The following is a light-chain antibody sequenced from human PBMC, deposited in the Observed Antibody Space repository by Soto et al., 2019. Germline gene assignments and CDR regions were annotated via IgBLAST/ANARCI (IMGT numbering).Light chain of an antibody. Sequence: DIELTQSPASLSASVGDRVTITCRASQSISSYLNWYQQKPGKAPKLLIYGASNWQRGVPSRFSGSGSGTDFTLSISSLQPEDFAAFYCQQCYTSPYSFGQGTKVEIK. J-gene: IGKJ2*03. V-gene: IGKV1-39*01. CDR1: QSISSY. CDR3: QQCYTSPYS. CDR2: GAS.